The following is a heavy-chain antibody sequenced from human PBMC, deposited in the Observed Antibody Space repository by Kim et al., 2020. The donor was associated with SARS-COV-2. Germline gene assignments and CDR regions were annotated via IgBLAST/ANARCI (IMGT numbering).Heavy chain of an antibody. Sequence: GGSLRLSCAASGFTFSSYSMNWVRQAPGKGLEWVSSISSSSSYIYYADSVKDRFTISRDNAKNSLYLQMNSLRAEDTAVYYCARDPLGYDILTGGGMDVWGQGTTVTVSS. D-gene: IGHD3-9*01. J-gene: IGHJ6*02. V-gene: IGHV3-21*01. CDR3: ARDPLGYDILTGGGMDV. CDR2: ISSSSSYI. CDR1: GFTFSSYS.